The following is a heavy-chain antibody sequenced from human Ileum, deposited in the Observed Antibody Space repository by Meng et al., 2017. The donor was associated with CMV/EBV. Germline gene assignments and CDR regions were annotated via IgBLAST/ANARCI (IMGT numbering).Heavy chain of an antibody. Sequence: GESLKISCVASGFTFGNYAIHWVRQAPGKGLECVASISNSGGSTFYADSVKGRFNISRDNPKNTLYLQMASLRVDDTAIYFCAKDADGVGGDPAFPYYLYGMDVWGQGTTVTVSS. CDR1: GFTFGNYA. CDR3: AKDADGVGGDPAFPYYLYGMDV. D-gene: IGHD2-21*01. V-gene: IGHV3-23*01. J-gene: IGHJ6*02. CDR2: ISNSGGST.